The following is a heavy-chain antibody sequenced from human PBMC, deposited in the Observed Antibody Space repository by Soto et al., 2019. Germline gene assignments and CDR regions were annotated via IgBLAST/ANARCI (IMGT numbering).Heavy chain of an antibody. CDR2: IYYSGST. V-gene: IGHV4-59*01. Sequence: ETLSLTCTVSGDSISSYYGSWIRQPPGKGLEWIGYIYYSGSTNYNPSLKSRVTISVDTSKNQFSLKLSSVTAADTAVYYCARGVATLSFDYWGQGTLVTVPS. D-gene: IGHD5-12*01. J-gene: IGHJ4*02. CDR3: ARGVATLSFDY. CDR1: GDSISSYY.